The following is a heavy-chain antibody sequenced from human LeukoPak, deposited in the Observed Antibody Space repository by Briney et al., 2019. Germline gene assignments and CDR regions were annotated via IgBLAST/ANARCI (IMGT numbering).Heavy chain of an antibody. CDR1: GGTFSSYA. CDR2: IIPIFGTA. V-gene: IGHV1-69*01. Sequence: GASVKVSCKASGGTFSSYAISWVRQAPGQGLEWMGGIIPIFGTANYAQKFQGRVTITADESTSTAYMELSSLRSEDTAVYYCARSSAVAGTSDYWGQGTLVTVSS. D-gene: IGHD6-19*01. J-gene: IGHJ4*02. CDR3: ARSSAVAGTSDY.